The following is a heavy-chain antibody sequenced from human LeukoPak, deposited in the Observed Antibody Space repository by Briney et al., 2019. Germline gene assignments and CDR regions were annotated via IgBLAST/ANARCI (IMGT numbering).Heavy chain of an antibody. Sequence: ASVKVSCKASGGTFSSYAISWVRQAPGQGLEWMGGIIPIFGTANYAQKFQGRVTITADKSTSTAYMELSSLRSEDTAVYYCARVSGSYYRYDYWGQGTLVTVSS. CDR2: IIPIFGTA. J-gene: IGHJ4*02. V-gene: IGHV1-69*06. D-gene: IGHD1-26*01. CDR3: ARVSGSYYRYDY. CDR1: GGTFSSYA.